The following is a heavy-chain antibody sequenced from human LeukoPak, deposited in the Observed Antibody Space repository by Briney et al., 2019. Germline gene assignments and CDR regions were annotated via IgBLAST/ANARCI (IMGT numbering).Heavy chain of an antibody. D-gene: IGHD6-6*01. V-gene: IGHV3-21*01. Sequence: GGSLRLSCAASGFTFSSYNMNWVRQAPGKGLEWVSSISSTSSYIYYADSVKGRFTISRDNAKNSLYPQMNSLRADDTAVYYCASRADYSSSLEWGQGTLVTVSS. J-gene: IGHJ4*02. CDR2: ISSTSSYI. CDR3: ASRADYSSSLE. CDR1: GFTFSSYN.